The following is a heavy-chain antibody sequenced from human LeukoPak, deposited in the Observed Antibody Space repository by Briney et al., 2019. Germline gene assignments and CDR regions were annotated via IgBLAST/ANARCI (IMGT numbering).Heavy chain of an antibody. J-gene: IGHJ5*02. CDR1: GFTFNSYA. Sequence: SGGSLRLSCAASGFTFNSYAMNWVRQAPGKGLEWVSGISPTGSSTYYADSVKGRFSISRDNSKNTLFLQMNSLRAEDTAVYYCARTSGYSSGSYPSWGQGTLVTVSS. CDR2: ISPTGSST. V-gene: IGHV3-23*01. D-gene: IGHD6-19*01. CDR3: ARTSGYSSGSYPS.